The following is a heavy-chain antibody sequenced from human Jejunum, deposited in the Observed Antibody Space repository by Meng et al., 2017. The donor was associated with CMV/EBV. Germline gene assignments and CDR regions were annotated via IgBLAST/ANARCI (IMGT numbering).Heavy chain of an antibody. J-gene: IGHJ6*02. CDR2: IYYSGSP. CDR3: ARSDYSLTYYYGLDV. V-gene: IGHV4-31*02. D-gene: IGHD4-11*01. CDR1: YC. Sequence: YCWSWIRQPPGRGLELIGDIYYSGSPSYSTNTYYNLSLKSRLVMSVDTSKSQFSLRLSSVTAADTAVYYCARSDYSLTYYYGLDVWGQGTTVTVSS.